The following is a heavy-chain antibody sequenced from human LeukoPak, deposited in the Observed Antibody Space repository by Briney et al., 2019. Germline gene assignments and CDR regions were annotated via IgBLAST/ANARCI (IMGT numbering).Heavy chain of an antibody. CDR1: GFTFTTYG. CDR2: ISYDGSNK. J-gene: IGHJ4*02. Sequence: PGGSLRLSCAASGFTFTTYGMHWVRQAPGKGLEWVAVISYDGSNKYYTDSVKGRFTISRDNSKNTLYLQMNSLRAEDTAVYYCARDYGGTTGGDYWGQGTLVTVSS. D-gene: IGHD4-23*01. V-gene: IGHV3-30*03. CDR3: ARDYGGTTGGDY.